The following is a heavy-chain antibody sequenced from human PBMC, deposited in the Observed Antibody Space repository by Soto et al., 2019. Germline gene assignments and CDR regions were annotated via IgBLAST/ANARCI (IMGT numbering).Heavy chain of an antibody. Sequence: EVQLLESGGGLVQPGGSLRLSCAASGFTFSSYAMSWVRQAPGKGLEWVSAISGSGGSTYYADSVKGRFTISRDNSKNTLYLHMNRLRAEDTAVYYCAKDGTLGYCTNGVCFPFDYWGQGTLVTVSS. CDR2: ISGSGGST. V-gene: IGHV3-23*01. D-gene: IGHD2-8*01. CDR3: AKDGTLGYCTNGVCFPFDY. J-gene: IGHJ4*02. CDR1: GFTFSSYA.